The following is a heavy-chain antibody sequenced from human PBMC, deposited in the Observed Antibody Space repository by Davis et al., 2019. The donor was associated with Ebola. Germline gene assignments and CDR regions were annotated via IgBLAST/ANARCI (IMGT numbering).Heavy chain of an antibody. D-gene: IGHD3-22*01. J-gene: IGHJ3*02. V-gene: IGHV4-59*01. Sequence: GSLRLSCTVSGGSISSYYWSWIRQPPGKGLEYIAYIHYTGSTNYNPSLKSRVSISTDMSKNQFSLKLSSVTAADTAVYYCARFSYYYDSSGYYGVGAFDIWGQGTMVTVSS. CDR1: GGSISSYY. CDR2: IHYTGST. CDR3: ARFSYYYDSSGYYGVGAFDI.